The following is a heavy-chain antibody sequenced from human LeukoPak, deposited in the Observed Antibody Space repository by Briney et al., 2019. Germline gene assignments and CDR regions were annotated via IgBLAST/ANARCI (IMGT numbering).Heavy chain of an antibody. D-gene: IGHD1-7*01. CDR1: GFTFSSYA. Sequence: GGSLRLSCAASGFTFSSYAMHWVRQAPGKGLEWVAVISYDGSNKYYADSVKGRFTISRDNSKNTLYLQMNSLRAEDTAVYYCARMNYVSTGWGAPFDYWGQGTLVTVSS. J-gene: IGHJ4*02. V-gene: IGHV3-30-3*01. CDR2: ISYDGSNK. CDR3: ARMNYVSTGWGAPFDY.